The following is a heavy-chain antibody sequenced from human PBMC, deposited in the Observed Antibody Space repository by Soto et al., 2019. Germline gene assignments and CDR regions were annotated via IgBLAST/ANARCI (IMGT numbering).Heavy chain of an antibody. CDR1: GFTFSSYD. V-gene: IGHV3-13*01. CDR3: ARWGLIAGARLFSYGMVV. J-gene: IGHJ6*01. D-gene: IGHD1-26*01. Sequence: PGGSLRLSCAASGFTFSSYDMHWVRKATGKGLEWVSAIGTAGDTYYPGSVKGRFTISRENAKNSLYLQMNSLRAEDTAVYYCARWGLIAGARLFSYGMVVWGQWT. CDR2: IGTAGDT.